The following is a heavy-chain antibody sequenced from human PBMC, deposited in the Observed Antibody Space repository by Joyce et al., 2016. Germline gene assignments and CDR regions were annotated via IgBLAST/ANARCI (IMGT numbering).Heavy chain of an antibody. CDR1: GYTFTGYY. CDR3: ARDIRAPADPGAMDV. J-gene: IGHJ6*02. V-gene: IGHV1-2*02. CDR2: INPYRSGT. D-gene: IGHD2-2*01. Sequence: QVQLVQSGAEVKKPGASVKVSCKASGYTFTGYYMHWVRQAPEQWVEWRGWINPYRSGTNYEQKCQGRVTMTRDTTISTAYRERSMRGSDDTAVYYCARDIRAPADPGAMDVWGQGTTVTVSS.